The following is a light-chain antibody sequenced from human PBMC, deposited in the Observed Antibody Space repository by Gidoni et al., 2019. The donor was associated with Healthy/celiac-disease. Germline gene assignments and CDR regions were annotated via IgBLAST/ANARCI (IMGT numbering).Light chain of an antibody. CDR2: DAS. CDR3: QQRSNWPLT. CDR1: QSVSSY. J-gene: IGKJ4*01. Sequence: EFVLTQSPATLSFSPGESATLSCRASQSVSSYLAWYQQKPGQAPRLLIYDASNRATGIPARFSGSGSGTDFTLTISSLEPEDFAVYYCQQRSNWPLTFGGGTKVEIK. V-gene: IGKV3-11*01.